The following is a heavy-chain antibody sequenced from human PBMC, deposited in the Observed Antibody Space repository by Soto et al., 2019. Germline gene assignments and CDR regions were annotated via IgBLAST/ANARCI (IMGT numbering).Heavy chain of an antibody. Sequence: SETLSLTCTVSGGSISSSSYYWGWIRQPPGKGLEWIGSIYYSGSTYYNPSLKSRVTISVDTSKNQFSLKLSSVTAADTAVYYCAKTYTTGEKYYYYYMDVWGKGTTVTVSS. J-gene: IGHJ6*03. CDR2: IYYSGST. D-gene: IGHD4-17*01. V-gene: IGHV4-39*01. CDR1: GGSISSSSYY. CDR3: AKTYTTGEKYYYYYMDV.